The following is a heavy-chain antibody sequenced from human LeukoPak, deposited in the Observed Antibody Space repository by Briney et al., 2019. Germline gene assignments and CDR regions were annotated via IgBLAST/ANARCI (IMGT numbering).Heavy chain of an antibody. CDR2: INPNSGGT. CDR1: GYTFTDYY. D-gene: IGHD1-7*01. CDR3: ARDLTRSGITRITGGY. J-gene: IGHJ4*02. V-gene: IGHV1-2*06. Sequence: ASVKVSCMASGYTFTDYYIHWVRQATGQGLEWMGRINPNSGGTNYAQKFQGRVTMTWDSSISTAYMELTRLTSDDTAVYYCARDLTRSGITRITGGYWGQGTLVTVSS.